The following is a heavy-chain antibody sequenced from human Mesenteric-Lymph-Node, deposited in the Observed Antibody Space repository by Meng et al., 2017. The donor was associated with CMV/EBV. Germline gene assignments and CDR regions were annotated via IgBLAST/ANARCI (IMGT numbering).Heavy chain of an antibody. Sequence: ASVKVSCKASGYYFTGYYVHWVRQAPGQGLEWMGWINPNSGGTKYAQKFQGRVTMTRDTSISTAYMELRSLTSDDTAVYYCARDHYTGYAMRSLSFDYWGPGTLVTVSS. D-gene: IGHD5-12*01. J-gene: IGHJ4*02. V-gene: IGHV1-2*02. CDR2: INPNSGGT. CDR1: GYYFTGYY. CDR3: ARDHYTGYAMRSLSFDY.